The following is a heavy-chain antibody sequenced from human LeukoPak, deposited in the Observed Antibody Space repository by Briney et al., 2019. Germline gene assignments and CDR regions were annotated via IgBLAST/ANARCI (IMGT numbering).Heavy chain of an antibody. CDR2: IWYDGSNK. J-gene: IGHJ6*03. CDR1: GFTFSSYG. Sequence: GGSLRLSCAASGFTFSSYGMHWVRQAPGKGLEWVAVIWYDGSNKYYADSVKGRFTISRDNSKNTLYLQMNSLRAEDTAVYYCAKDLYSSSHYYYYYMDVLGKGTTVTVSS. D-gene: IGHD6-6*01. V-gene: IGHV3-33*06. CDR3: AKDLYSSSHYYYYYMDV.